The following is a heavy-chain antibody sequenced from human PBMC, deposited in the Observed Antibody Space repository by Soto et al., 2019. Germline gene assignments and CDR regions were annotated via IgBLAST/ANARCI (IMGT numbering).Heavy chain of an antibody. CDR1: GGYISSSSYY. J-gene: IGHJ6*03. CDR3: ARGEPSSSWYQPYYYYYYMDV. Sequence: SETLSLTCTVSGGYISSSSYYWGWIRQPPGKGLEWIGSINHSGSTYYNPSLKSRVTISVDTSKNQFSLKLSSVTAADTAVYYCARGEPSSSWYQPYYYYYYMDVWGKGTTVTVSS. D-gene: IGHD6-13*01. CDR2: INHSGST. V-gene: IGHV4-39*07.